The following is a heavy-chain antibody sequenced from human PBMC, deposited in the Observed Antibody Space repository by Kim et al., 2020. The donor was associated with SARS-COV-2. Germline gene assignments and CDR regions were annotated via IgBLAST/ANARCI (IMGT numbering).Heavy chain of an antibody. CDR1: GVSISSYY. Sequence: SETLSLTCTVSGVSISSYYWSWIRQPPGKGLEWIGYIYYSGSTNYNPSLKSRVTISVDTSKNQFSLKLRSVTAADTAVYYCARGKRLTTVTDFDYWCQG. V-gene: IGHV4-59*01. CDR3: ARGKRLTTVTDFDY. CDR2: IYYSGST. D-gene: IGHD4-17*01. J-gene: IGHJ4*02.